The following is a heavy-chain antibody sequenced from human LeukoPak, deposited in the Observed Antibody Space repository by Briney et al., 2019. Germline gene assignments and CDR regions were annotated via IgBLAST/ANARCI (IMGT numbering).Heavy chain of an antibody. CDR2: ISPYDGDT. D-gene: IGHD3-10*01. CDR1: GYTFTSHG. Sequence: ASVKVSCKASGYTFTSHGISWVRQAPGQGLEWMGWISPYDGDTNYAQKFQGRVTMTTDTSTRTTYMELRSLRSDDTAIYYCARGRRPGKYSYASGSFDYWGQGTLVTVSS. V-gene: IGHV1-18*04. J-gene: IGHJ4*02. CDR3: ARGRRPGKYSYASGSFDY.